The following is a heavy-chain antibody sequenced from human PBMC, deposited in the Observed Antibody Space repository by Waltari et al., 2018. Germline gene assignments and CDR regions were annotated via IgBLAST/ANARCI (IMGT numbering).Heavy chain of an antibody. Sequence: EVQLVESGGGLVQPGGSLRLYCAASGFTFSSYWMHWLRQAPGKGLVWGSRSNSDGSSTSYADSVKGRFTIARDNAKNTLYLQMNSLRAEDTAVYYCARAYCSGGSCYWTDYWGQGTLVTVSS. D-gene: IGHD2-15*01. J-gene: IGHJ4*02. CDR2: SNSDGSST. V-gene: IGHV3-74*01. CDR3: ARAYCSGGSCYWTDY. CDR1: GFTFSSYW.